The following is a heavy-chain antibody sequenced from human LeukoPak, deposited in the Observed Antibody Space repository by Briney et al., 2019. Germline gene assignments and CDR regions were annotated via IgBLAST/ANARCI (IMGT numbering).Heavy chain of an antibody. CDR3: ARGPYSSSSRHLNWFDP. V-gene: IGHV1-8*01. J-gene: IGHJ5*02. D-gene: IGHD6-6*01. Sequence: GASVKVSRKASGYTFTSYDINWVRQATGQGLEWMGWMNPNSGNTGYAQKFQGRVTMTRNTSISTAYMELSSLRSEDTAVYYCARGPYSSSSRHLNWFDPWGQGTLVTVSS. CDR2: MNPNSGNT. CDR1: GYTFTSYD.